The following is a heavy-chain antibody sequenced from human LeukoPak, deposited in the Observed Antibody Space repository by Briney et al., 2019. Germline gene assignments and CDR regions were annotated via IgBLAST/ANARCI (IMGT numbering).Heavy chain of an antibody. V-gene: IGHV4-38-2*02. J-gene: IGHJ4*02. CDR2: IHNSGST. D-gene: IGHD3-10*01. CDR3: ARRRGYYYGSGSYSGYFDY. Sequence: SETLSLTCTVSGYSISSGYYWGWIRQPPGKGLEWIGSIHNSGSTYYNPSLKSRVTISVDTSKNQFSLKLSSVTAADTAVYYCARRRGYYYGSGSYSGYFDYWGQGTLVTVSS. CDR1: GYSISSGYY.